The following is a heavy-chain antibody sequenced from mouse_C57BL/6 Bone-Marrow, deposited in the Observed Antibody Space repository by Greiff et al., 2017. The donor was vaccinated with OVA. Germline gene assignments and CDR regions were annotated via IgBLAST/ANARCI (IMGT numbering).Heavy chain of an antibody. CDR1: GFTFSSYG. Sequence: EVHLVESGGDLVKPEGSLKLSCAASGFTFSSYGMSWVRQTPDKRLEWVATISSGGSYTYYPDSVKGRFTISRDNAKNTLYLQMSSLKSEDTAMYYCARHYYGSSYYWGQGTTLTVAS. CDR3: ARHYYGSSYY. J-gene: IGHJ2*01. D-gene: IGHD1-1*01. CDR2: ISSGGSYT. V-gene: IGHV5-6*01.